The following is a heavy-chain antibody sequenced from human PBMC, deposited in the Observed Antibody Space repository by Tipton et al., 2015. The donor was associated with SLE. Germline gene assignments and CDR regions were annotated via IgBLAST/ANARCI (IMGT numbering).Heavy chain of an antibody. J-gene: IGHJ3*02. Sequence: SLRLSCAASGFTFDDYAMHWVRQAPGKGLEWVSLISGDGGSTYYADSVKGRFTISRDNAKNSLYLQMNSLRAEDTAVYYCARDARKYSSGPPWASDAFDIWGQGTMVTVSS. CDR1: GFTFDDYA. V-gene: IGHV3-43*02. D-gene: IGHD3-22*01. CDR2: ISGDGGST. CDR3: ARDARKYSSGPPWASDAFDI.